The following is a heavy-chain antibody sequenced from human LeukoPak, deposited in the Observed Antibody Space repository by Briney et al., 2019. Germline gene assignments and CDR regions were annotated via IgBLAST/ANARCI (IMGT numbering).Heavy chain of an antibody. D-gene: IGHD3-10*02. J-gene: IGHJ6*04. CDR3: AELGITMIGGV. CDR2: IKQDGSEK. CDR1: GFTFSSYW. Sequence: GGSMRLSCAASGFTFSSYWMSWVRQAPGRGLEWVANIKQDGSEKYYVDSVKGRFTISRDNAKNSLYLQMNSLRAEDTAVYYCAELGITMIGGVWGKGTTVTISS. V-gene: IGHV3-7*01.